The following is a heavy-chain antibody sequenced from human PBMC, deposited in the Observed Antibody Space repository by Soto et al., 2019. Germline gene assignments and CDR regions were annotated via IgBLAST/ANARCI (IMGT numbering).Heavy chain of an antibody. V-gene: IGHV1-69*12. CDR3: ARRDIVLMVYATEDYYYGMDV. J-gene: IGHJ6*02. D-gene: IGHD2-8*01. CDR2: IIPIFGTE. Sequence: QVQLVESGAEVKKPGSSVKVSCKASGGTFSSYAISWVRQAPGQGLEWMGGIIPIFGTENYAQKFQGRVTMTADEATSTAYMELSSLSSSDTAVYYCARRDIVLMVYATEDYYYGMDVWGQGTTVTVSS. CDR1: GGTFSSYA.